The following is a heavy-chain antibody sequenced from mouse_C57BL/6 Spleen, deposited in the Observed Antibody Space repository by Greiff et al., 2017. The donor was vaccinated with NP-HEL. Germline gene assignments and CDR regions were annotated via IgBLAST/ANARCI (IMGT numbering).Heavy chain of an antibody. CDR1: GYTFTSYW. D-gene: IGHD1-1*01. CDR2: IDPSDSYT. V-gene: IGHV1-50*01. J-gene: IGHJ4*01. Sequence: VQLQQPGAELVKPGASVKLSCKASGYTFTSYWMPWVKQRPGQGLEWIGEIDPSDSYTNYNQKFKGKATLTVDTSSSTAYMQLSSLTSEDSAVYYCARRGYYYYGSSYNGAMDYWGQGTSVTVSS. CDR3: ARRGYYYYGSSYNGAMDY.